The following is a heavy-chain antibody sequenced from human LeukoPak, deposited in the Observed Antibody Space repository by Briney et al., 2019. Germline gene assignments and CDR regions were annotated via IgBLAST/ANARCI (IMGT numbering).Heavy chain of an antibody. CDR2: ISATGGTI. CDR1: GFTFSSNG. V-gene: IGHV3-48*04. J-gene: IGHJ6*03. Sequence: GGSLRLSCAASGFTFSSNGMNWVRQAPGKGLEWVSYISATGGTIYYADSVKGRFTISRDNAKNSLYLQMNSLRVEDTALYYCARFAAGGSYYYYMDVWGKGTTVTVSS. D-gene: IGHD6-25*01. CDR3: ARFAAGGSYYYYMDV.